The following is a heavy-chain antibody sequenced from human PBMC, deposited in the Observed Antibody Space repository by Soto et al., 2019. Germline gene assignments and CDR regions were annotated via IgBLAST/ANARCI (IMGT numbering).Heavy chain of an antibody. CDR1: GGTFSNYA. Sequence: QVQLVQSGAEVKKPGSSVKVSCKASGGTFSNYAINWVRQAPGQGLEWMGGIIPMFHSTNYAQRFQDRVTITADESTSTAHMELSGLRSEDTAVYFCARGLYGGYLWFDFWGQGTLVTVSS. CDR2: IIPMFHST. V-gene: IGHV1-69*01. D-gene: IGHD5-12*01. J-gene: IGHJ4*02. CDR3: ARGLYGGYLWFDF.